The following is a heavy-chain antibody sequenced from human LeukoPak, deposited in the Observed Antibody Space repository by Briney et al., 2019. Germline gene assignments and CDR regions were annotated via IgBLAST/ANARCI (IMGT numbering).Heavy chain of an antibody. CDR2: INPKSGGA. CDR3: ARDSGSGSYKDYYYYMDV. D-gene: IGHD3-10*01. CDR1: GYSFTGFY. V-gene: IGHV1-2*02. J-gene: IGHJ6*03. Sequence: ASVKVSCKASGYSFTGFYIHWVRQAPGQGLEWVGWINPKSGGANYAQKFQGRVTMTRDTSISTAYMELSRLRSDDTAVYYCARDSGSGSYKDYYYYMDVWGKGTTVTISS.